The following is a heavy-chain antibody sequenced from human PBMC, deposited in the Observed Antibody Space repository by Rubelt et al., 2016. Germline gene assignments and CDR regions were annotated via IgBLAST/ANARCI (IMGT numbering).Heavy chain of an antibody. V-gene: IGHV3-7*01. CDR2: IKQDGSEK. CDR3: ARDGQWLTTPSVY. D-gene: IGHD6-19*01. J-gene: IGHJ4*02. Sequence: VSWVRQAPGKGLEWVANIKQDGSEKYYVDSVKGRFTISRDNAKNSLYLQMNSLRAEDTAVYYCARDGQWLTTPSVYWGQGTLVTVSS.